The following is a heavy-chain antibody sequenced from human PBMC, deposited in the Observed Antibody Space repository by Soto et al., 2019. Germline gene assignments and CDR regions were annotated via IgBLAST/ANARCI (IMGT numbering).Heavy chain of an antibody. D-gene: IGHD2-15*01. J-gene: IGHJ4*02. V-gene: IGHV3-66*01. Sequence: GGSLRLSCAASGFTVSSSYMSWVRQAPGKGLEWVSTLYAGGNTYYADSVNGRFTISRDDAKNTLYLQMNSLRADDTGVYYCAKYTLSPEDHWGQGTLVTVSS. CDR1: GFTVSSSY. CDR3: AKYTLSPEDH. CDR2: LYAGGNT.